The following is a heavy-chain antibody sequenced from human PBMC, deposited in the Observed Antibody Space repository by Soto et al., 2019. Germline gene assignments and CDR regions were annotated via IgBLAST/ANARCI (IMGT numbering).Heavy chain of an antibody. CDR2: ISSGGQTI. D-gene: IGHD2-2*01. CDR3: ARDPQRSYSGMDV. CDR1: GFSFSTYD. Sequence: EVQLVESGGGLVQPGGSLRLSCAASGFSFSTYDMNWVRQAPGKGLEWVSYISSGGQTIKSTDSVKGRFTISRDNAKNSLYLRLSGLRDEDTGCYYCARDPQRSYSGMDVWGQGTTVTVSS. J-gene: IGHJ6*02. V-gene: IGHV3-48*02.